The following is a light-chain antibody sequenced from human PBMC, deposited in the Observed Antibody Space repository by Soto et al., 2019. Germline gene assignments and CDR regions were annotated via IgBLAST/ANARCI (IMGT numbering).Light chain of an antibody. CDR3: GTWDSSLSVWV. J-gene: IGLJ3*02. Sequence: QSVLTQPPSVSAAPGQKVTISCSGSSSNIGNNYVSWYQQLPGTAPKLLIYENNKRPSGIPDRFSGSKSGTSATLGITGLQTGAEADYYCGTWDSSLSVWVFGGGTKVTVL. V-gene: IGLV1-51*02. CDR2: ENN. CDR1: SSNIGNNY.